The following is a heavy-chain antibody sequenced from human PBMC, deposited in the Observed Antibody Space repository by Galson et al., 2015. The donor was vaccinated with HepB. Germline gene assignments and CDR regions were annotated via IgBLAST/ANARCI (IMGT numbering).Heavy chain of an antibody. D-gene: IGHD2-2*01. Sequence: SLRLSCAASGFAFDTYAMRWFRQAPGRGLEWISGISGNGECTFYADSVKGRFTVTRDNSNNMLYLQMNSLRAEDAGLYFCAKGYRLFDSWGQGILVTVSS. CDR1: GFAFDTYA. CDR2: ISGNGECT. J-gene: IGHJ5*01. V-gene: IGHV3-23*01. CDR3: AKGYRLFDS.